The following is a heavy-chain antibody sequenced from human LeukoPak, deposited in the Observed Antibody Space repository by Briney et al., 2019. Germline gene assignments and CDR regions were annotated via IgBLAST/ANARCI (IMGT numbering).Heavy chain of an antibody. Sequence: GGSLRLSCAASGFTFSNFWMSWVRQAPGKGLEWVANIKLDGSDKYYADSLKGRFTISRDNAKNSLHLQMNSLRAEDTAVYYFSRDFVLYSSGNYFFHYLGQGTLVTVSS. D-gene: IGHD3-10*01. J-gene: IGHJ4*02. CDR1: GFTFSNFW. CDR2: IKLDGSDK. CDR3: SRDFVLYSSGNYFFHY. V-gene: IGHV3-7*01.